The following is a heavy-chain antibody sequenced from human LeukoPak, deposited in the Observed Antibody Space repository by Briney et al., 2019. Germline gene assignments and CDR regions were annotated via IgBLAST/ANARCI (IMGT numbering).Heavy chain of an antibody. J-gene: IGHJ4*02. Sequence: SVKVSCKASGGTFSSYAISWVRQAPGQGLEWMGRIIPIFGTANYAQKFQGRVTITTDESTRTAYMELSSLRSEDTAVYYCARDPTSEDSTLSVTDYWGQGTLVTVSS. D-gene: IGHD2-2*01. CDR3: ARDPTSEDSTLSVTDY. CDR1: GGTFSSYA. CDR2: IIPIFGTA. V-gene: IGHV1-69*05.